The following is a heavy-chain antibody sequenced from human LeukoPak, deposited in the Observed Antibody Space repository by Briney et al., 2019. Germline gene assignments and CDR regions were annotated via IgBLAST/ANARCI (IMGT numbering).Heavy chain of an antibody. J-gene: IGHJ4*02. CDR3: ARDGSIAARHLEY. CDR1: GYTFTSYA. Sequence: ASVRVSCKASGYTFTSYAMHWVRQAPGQRLEWMGWINAGNGNTKYSQKFQGRVTITRDTSASTAYMELSSLRSEDTAVYYCARDGSIAARHLEYWGQGTLVTVSS. V-gene: IGHV1-3*01. D-gene: IGHD6-6*01. CDR2: INAGNGNT.